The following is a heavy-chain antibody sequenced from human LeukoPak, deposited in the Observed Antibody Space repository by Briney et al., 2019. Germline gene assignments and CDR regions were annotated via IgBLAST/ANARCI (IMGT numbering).Heavy chain of an antibody. CDR3: AKDPDAYSSGWLYYFDY. Sequence: PGGSLRLSCAASGFTFSSYGMHWVRQAPGKGLEWVAVISYDGSNKYYEDSVKGRFTISRDNSKNTLYLQMNSLRAEDTAVYYCAKDPDAYSSGWLYYFDYWGQGTLVTVSS. D-gene: IGHD6-19*01. CDR1: GFTFSSYG. V-gene: IGHV3-30*18. J-gene: IGHJ4*02. CDR2: ISYDGSNK.